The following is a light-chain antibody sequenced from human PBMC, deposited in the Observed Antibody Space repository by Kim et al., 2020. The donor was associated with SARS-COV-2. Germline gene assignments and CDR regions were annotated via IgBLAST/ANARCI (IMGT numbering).Light chain of an antibody. CDR2: KNN. Sequence: QSALTQPPSASGTPGQRVTISCSGSSSNIGSNYVYCYHQHQGTAAKHLIYKNNHRRPSVADGCSGSKTAATASLVIGALRSEDEDDYYYGAWDDGLSGLVFGGGTQLTVL. V-gene: IGLV1-47*01. J-gene: IGLJ3*02. CDR1: SSNIGSNY. CDR3: GAWDDGLSGLV.